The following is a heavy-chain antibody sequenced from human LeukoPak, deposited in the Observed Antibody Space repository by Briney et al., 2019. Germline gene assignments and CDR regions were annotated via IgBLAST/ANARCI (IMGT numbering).Heavy chain of an antibody. J-gene: IGHJ6*02. D-gene: IGHD1-7*01. CDR3: ARAPELLGYYYGMDV. CDR2: INIDGSDT. Sequence: GGSLRLSCAASGFTLSNHWMYWVRQAPGKGLVWVSRINIDGSDTRYADSVKGRFIISRDNAKNTLYLQMASLRAEDTAVYYCARAPELLGYYYGMDVWGQGTTVTVSS. CDR1: GFTLSNHW. V-gene: IGHV3-74*01.